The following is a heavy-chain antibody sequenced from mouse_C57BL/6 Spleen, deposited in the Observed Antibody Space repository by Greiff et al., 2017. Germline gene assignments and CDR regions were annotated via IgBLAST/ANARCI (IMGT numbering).Heavy chain of an antibody. D-gene: IGHD1-1*01. Sequence: EVKLVESGGGLVKPGGSLKLSCVASGFTFSSYTMSWVRQTPEKGLEWVGTISGGGGNTYYPDSVKGRFTISRDNAKNTLYLQMSRLTSEDTALYYCARHDTTVPYWYVDVWGTGTTVTVSS. CDR3: ARHDTTVPYWYVDV. V-gene: IGHV5-9*01. CDR2: ISGGGGNT. J-gene: IGHJ1*03. CDR1: GFTFSSYT.